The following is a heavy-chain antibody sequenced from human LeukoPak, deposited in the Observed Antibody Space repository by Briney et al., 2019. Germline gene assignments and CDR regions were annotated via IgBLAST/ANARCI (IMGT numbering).Heavy chain of an antibody. D-gene: IGHD6-19*01. CDR2: IGTAGDT. CDR3: ARKSPSGQTDY. Sequence: GGSLRLSCAAPGFTFSNYDMHWVRQVTGKGLESVSAIGTAGDTYYPGSVKGRFTISRESAKNSLYLQMNSLRAGDTAVYYCARKSPSGQTDYWGQGTLVTVSS. CDR1: GFTFSNYD. V-gene: IGHV3-13*01. J-gene: IGHJ4*02.